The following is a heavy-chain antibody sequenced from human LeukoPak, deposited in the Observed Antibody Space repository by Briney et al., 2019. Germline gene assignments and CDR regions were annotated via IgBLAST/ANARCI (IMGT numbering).Heavy chain of an antibody. J-gene: IGHJ3*02. D-gene: IGHD1-14*01. V-gene: IGHV5-51*01. CDR2: IYPRDSDT. CDR1: GYSFTSYW. Sequence: GESLKISCKGSGYSFTSYWVAWVRQMPGKGLEWMGIIYPRDSDTRYSPSFQGQVTISADKSINTAYLLWSGLKASDTAVYYCARHVTTASAARGFDIWGQGTMVTVSS. CDR3: ARHVTTASAARGFDI.